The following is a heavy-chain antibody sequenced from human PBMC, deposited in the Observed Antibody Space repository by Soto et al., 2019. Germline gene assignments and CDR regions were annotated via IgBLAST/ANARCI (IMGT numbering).Heavy chain of an antibody. D-gene: IGHD2-15*01. J-gene: IGHJ4*02. Sequence: PGGSLRLSCAASGFTFSSYAMSWVRQAPGKGLEWVSAISGSGGSTYYADSVKGRFTISRDNSKNTLYLQMNSLRAEDTAVYYCAKDLPFVVVVAATGEGYWGQGTLVPVSS. CDR1: GFTFSSYA. CDR2: ISGSGGST. CDR3: AKDLPFVVVVAATGEGY. V-gene: IGHV3-23*01.